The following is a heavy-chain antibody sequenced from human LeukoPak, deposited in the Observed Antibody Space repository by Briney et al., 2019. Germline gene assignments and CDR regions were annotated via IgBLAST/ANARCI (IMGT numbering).Heavy chain of an antibody. CDR1: GFTFSSYS. D-gene: IGHD4-23*01. CDR2: ISSSYI. J-gene: IGHJ4*02. CDR3: ARGTTVVTPNLGY. V-gene: IGHV3-21*01. Sequence: GGSLRLSCAASGFTFSSYSMNWVRQAPGKGLEWVSSISSSYIYYADSVKGRFTISRDNAKNSLYLQMNSLRAEDTAVYYCARGTTVVTPNLGYWGQGTLVTVSS.